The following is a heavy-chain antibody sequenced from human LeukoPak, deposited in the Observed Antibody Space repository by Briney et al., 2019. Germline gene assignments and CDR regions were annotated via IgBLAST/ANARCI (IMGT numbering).Heavy chain of an antibody. Sequence: PSGTLSLTCAVSGGSISSSNWWGGVRQPPGRGLGWMGEIYHGGSTNYNPSLKGRVTISVDKSKNQFSLKLSSVTAAVTAVYYCARQGGYCSGGSCYSNLYCYFHLWGRGTLVTVSS. D-gene: IGHD2-15*01. CDR1: GGSISSSNW. V-gene: IGHV4-4*02. CDR2: IYHGGST. CDR3: ARQGGYCSGGSCYSNLYCYFHL. J-gene: IGHJ2*01.